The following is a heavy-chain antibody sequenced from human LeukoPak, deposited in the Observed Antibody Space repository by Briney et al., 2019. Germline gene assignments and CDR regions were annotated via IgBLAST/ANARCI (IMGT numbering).Heavy chain of an antibody. D-gene: IGHD3-10*01. J-gene: IGHJ3*02. V-gene: IGHV4-4*07. CDR1: GGSISSYY. CDR3: ARNCITMVRGVIPGPNI. CDR2: IYTSGST. Sequence: SETLSLTCTVSGGSISSYYWSWIRQPAGKGLEWIGRIYTSGSTNYNPSLKSRVTMSVDTSKNQFSLKLSSVTAADTAVYYCARNCITMVRGVIPGPNIWGQGTMVTVSS.